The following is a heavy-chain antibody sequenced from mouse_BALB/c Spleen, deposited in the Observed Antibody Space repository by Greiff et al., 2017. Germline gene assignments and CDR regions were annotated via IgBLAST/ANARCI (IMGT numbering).Heavy chain of an antibody. D-gene: IGHD2-1*01. V-gene: IGHV2-6-2*01. J-gene: IGHJ4*01. CDR1: GFSLTSYG. CDR3: ARHRGNSYAMDY. CDR2: IWSDGST. Sequence: VAPSQSLSITCTVSGFSLTSYGVHWVRQPPGKGLEWLVVIWSDGSTTYNSALKSRLSISKDNSKSQVFLKMNSLQTDDTAMYYCARHRGNSYAMDYWGQGTSVTVSS.